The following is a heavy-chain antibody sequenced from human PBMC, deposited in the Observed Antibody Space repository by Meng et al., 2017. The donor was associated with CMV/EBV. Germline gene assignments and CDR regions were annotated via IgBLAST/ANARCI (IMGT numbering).Heavy chain of an antibody. V-gene: IGHV3-30*02. CDR2: IRYDGSNK. CDR1: GFTFSSYG. Sequence: GGSLRLSCAASGFTFSSYGMRWVRQAPGKGLEWVAFIRYDGSNKYYADSVKGRFTISRDNSKNTLYLQMNSLRAEDTAVYYCAKDDSQLLYRDPYYYYGMDVWGQGTTVTVSS. D-gene: IGHD2-2*02. J-gene: IGHJ6*02. CDR3: AKDDSQLLYRDPYYYYGMDV.